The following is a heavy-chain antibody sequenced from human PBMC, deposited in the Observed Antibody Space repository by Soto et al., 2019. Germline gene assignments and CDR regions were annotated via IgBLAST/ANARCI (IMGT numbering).Heavy chain of an antibody. Sequence: ESLKISYKASGYNFPKYWIGWVRQMPGKGLEWMGIIYCGDSDAKYSPSFEGQVTISADQSNNVVYLQWSSLKASDTAIYYCARREYSGYEFFDLWGQGTLVTVSS. CDR1: GYNFPKYW. CDR3: ARREYSGYEFFDL. V-gene: IGHV5-51*01. D-gene: IGHD5-12*01. J-gene: IGHJ4*02. CDR2: IYCGDSDA.